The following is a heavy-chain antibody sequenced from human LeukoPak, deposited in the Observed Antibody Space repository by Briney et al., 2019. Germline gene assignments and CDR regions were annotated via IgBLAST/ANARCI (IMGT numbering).Heavy chain of an antibody. V-gene: IGHV3-7*01. Sequence: GRSLRLSCAASGFTFSSYWMSWVRQAPGKGLEWVANINQDGSEKYSVGSVKGRFTISRDNAKSSLYLQMNSLRADDTAVYYCARDRALYDSRRGYYYTEDDYWGQGTLVTVSS. D-gene: IGHD3-22*01. CDR1: GFTFSSYW. CDR3: ARDRALYDSRRGYYYTEDDY. J-gene: IGHJ4*02. CDR2: INQDGSEK.